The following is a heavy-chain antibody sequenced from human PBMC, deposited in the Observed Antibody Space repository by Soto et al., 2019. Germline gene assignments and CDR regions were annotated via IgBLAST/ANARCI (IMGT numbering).Heavy chain of an antibody. V-gene: IGHV1-69*13. CDR1: GGTFSSYA. J-gene: IGHJ4*02. CDR2: IIPIFGTA. D-gene: IGHD6-19*01. CDR3: AREGSSGSGS. Sequence: GASVEVSCKASGGTFSSYAISWVRQAPGQGLEWMGGIIPIFGTANYAQKFQGRVTITADESTSTAYMELSSLRSEDTDVYYCAREGSSGSGSWGQGTLVTVSS.